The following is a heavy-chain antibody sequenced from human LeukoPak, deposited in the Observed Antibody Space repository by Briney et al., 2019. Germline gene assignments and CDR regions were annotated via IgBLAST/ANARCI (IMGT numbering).Heavy chain of an antibody. Sequence: SVKVSCKASGGTFSSYAISWVRQTPGQGLEWMGGIIPIFGTANYAQKFQGRVTITADESTSTAYMELSSLRSEDTAVYYCARADLLWFGELVTWFDPWGQGTLVTVSS. CDR3: ARADLLWFGELVTWFDP. CDR2: IIPIFGTA. D-gene: IGHD3-10*01. V-gene: IGHV1-69*13. J-gene: IGHJ5*02. CDR1: GGTFSSYA.